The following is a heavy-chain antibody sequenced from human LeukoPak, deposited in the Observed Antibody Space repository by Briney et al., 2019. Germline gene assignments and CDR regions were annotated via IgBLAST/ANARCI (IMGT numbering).Heavy chain of an antibody. CDR3: AKGVPGYCSGSSCLAYCFDP. D-gene: IGHD2-2*01. Sequence: GGSLTLSCAASGFTYSDYARSWIRQAPGKGLEWVSVISGNGRDTYYADSVKGRFTISRDNFRNTLFLQVSSLRADDSAVYYCAKGVPGYCSGSSCLAYCFDPWGQRTLVTVSS. J-gene: IGHJ5*02. CDR2: ISGNGRDT. CDR1: GFTYSDYA. V-gene: IGHV3-23*01.